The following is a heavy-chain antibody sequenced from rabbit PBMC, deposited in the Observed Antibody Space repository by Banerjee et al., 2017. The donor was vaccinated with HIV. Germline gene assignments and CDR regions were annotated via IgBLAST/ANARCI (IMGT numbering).Heavy chain of an antibody. Sequence: QQQLVESGGGLVKPGASLTLTCKASGFSFSGGYWMCWVRPAPGKGLELIACISTYDGTTYYASWAKGRFTISKTSSTVTLQMTSLTAAGTATYFCARGGWVIYPYVLTRLDFWGPGTLVTVS. D-gene: IGHD6-1*01. CDR2: ISTYDGTT. V-gene: IGHV1S45*01. CDR1: GFSFSGGYW. CDR3: ARGGWVIYPYVLTRLDF. J-gene: IGHJ3*01.